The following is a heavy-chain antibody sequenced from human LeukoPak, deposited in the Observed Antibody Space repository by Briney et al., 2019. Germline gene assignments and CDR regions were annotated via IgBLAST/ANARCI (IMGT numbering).Heavy chain of an antibody. D-gene: IGHD5-18*01. V-gene: IGHV3-20*04. CDR1: GFTFDDYG. CDR2: INWNGGST. Sequence: PGGSLRLSCAASGFTFDDYGMSWVRQAPGKGLEWVSGINWNGGSTGYADSVKGRFTISRDNAKNSLYLQMNSLRAEDTALYYCARNDVNTAMGNYYYYMDVWGKGTTVTVSS. CDR3: ARNDVNTAMGNYYYYMDV. J-gene: IGHJ6*03.